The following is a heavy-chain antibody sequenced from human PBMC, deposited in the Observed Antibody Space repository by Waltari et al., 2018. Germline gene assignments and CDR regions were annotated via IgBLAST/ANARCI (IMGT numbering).Heavy chain of an antibody. CDR3: ARDSVVAGGGFDY. Sequence: QVQLQESGPGLVKPSQTVSITCTVTGGSISSDDYCWNWIRQPPGKGLEWIGYIFYSGSTYYNPSLKSRVTISVDTSKTQFSLKLSSVTAADTAVYYCARDSVVAGGGFDYWGQGTLVTVSS. CDR2: IFYSGST. J-gene: IGHJ4*02. D-gene: IGHD2-15*01. V-gene: IGHV4-30-4*08. CDR1: GGSISSDDYC.